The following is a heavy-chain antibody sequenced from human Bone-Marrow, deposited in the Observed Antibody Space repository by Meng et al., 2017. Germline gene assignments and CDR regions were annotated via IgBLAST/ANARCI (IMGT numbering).Heavy chain of an antibody. J-gene: IGHJ6*02. V-gene: IGHV3-43D*04. CDR1: GFTFDDYA. CDR2: ISWDGGST. D-gene: IGHD2-2*01. Sequence: GESLKISCAASGFTFDDYAMHWVRQAPGKGLEWVSLISWDGGSTYYADSVKGRFTISRDNSKNSLYLQMNSLRAEDTALYYCAKDGYCSSTSCYHNYYYGMDVWGQGTTVTVSS. CDR3: AKDGYCSSTSCYHNYYYGMDV.